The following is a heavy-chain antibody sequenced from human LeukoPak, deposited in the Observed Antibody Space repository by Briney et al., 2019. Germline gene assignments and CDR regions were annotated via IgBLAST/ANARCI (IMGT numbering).Heavy chain of an antibody. J-gene: IGHJ5*02. Sequence: SVKVSCKASGGTFSSYAISWVRQAPGQGLEWMGGIIPIFGTANYEQKFQGRVTITADESTSTAYMELSSLRSEDTAVYYCARSRRQVGSTSCYHPWGQGTLVTVSS. CDR2: IIPIFGTA. D-gene: IGHD2-2*01. CDR3: ARSRRQVGSTSCYHP. V-gene: IGHV1-69*13. CDR1: GGTFSSYA.